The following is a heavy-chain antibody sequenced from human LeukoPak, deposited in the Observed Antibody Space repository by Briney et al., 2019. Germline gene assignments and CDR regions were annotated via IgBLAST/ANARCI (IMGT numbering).Heavy chain of an antibody. J-gene: IGHJ3*02. D-gene: IGHD1-26*01. Sequence: GGSLSLSWAAAGFTFSSFSMNWVSQPPGGGLEWVSSIRSSSSYIYYADSVKGRFTISRDNAKNSLYLQMNSLRAEDTAVYYCARDSWELIAFDIWGQGTMVTVSS. V-gene: IGHV3-21*01. CDR3: ARDSWELIAFDI. CDR1: GFTFSSFS. CDR2: IRSSSSYI.